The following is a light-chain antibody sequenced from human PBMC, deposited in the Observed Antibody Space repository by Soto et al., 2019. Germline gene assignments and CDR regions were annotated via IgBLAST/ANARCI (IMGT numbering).Light chain of an antibody. CDR1: RSDIGAYNF. CDR2: DVS. CDR3: TSWTTSTTMI. Sequence: QSALTQPASVSGSPGQSITITCTGTRSDIGAYNFVSWYQQHPGEVPKLMLYDVSIRPSGVSNRFSGSKSGNTASLTISGLQAEDEADYYCTSWTTSTTMIFGGGNKVTV. V-gene: IGLV2-14*03. J-gene: IGLJ2*01.